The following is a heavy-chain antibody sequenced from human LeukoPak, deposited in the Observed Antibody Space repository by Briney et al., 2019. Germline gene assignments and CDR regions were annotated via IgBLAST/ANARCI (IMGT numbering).Heavy chain of an antibody. CDR3: ARAATGTIDY. V-gene: IGHV4-34*01. D-gene: IGHD1-7*01. CDR1: GGSFSGYY. Sequence: PSETLSLTCAVYGGSFSGYYWSWIRQPPGKGLEWIGEINHSGSTNYNPSLKSRLTISVDASKNQFSLKLSSVTAADTAVYYCARAATGTIDYWGQGTLVTVSS. J-gene: IGHJ4*02. CDR2: INHSGST.